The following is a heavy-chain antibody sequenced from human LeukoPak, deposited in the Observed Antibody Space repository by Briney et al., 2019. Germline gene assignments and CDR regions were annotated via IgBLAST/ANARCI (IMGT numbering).Heavy chain of an antibody. V-gene: IGHV1-46*01. J-gene: IGHJ4*02. D-gene: IGHD3-3*01. Sequence: ASVKVSCKASGYSFTTYYMHWVRQAPGQGLEWMGILNPTGGVTAYAQKFQGRVTVTRDTSTSTVYIALSSLRSEDTAVYYCARSSPPAYYDFWNGYLDYWGQGTLVTVSS. CDR2: LNPTGGVT. CDR1: GYSFTTYY. CDR3: ARSSPPAYYDFWNGYLDY.